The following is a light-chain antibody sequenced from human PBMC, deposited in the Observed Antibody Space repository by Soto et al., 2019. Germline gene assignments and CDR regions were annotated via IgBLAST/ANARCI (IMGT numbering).Light chain of an antibody. V-gene: IGKV3-15*01. Sequence: EIVMTQSPATLSVSPGERATLSCRASQSVSSNLAWYQQKPGQAPRLLIYGASTRATGIPARVSGSVSGTEFTLTIRSLQSEDFAVYYCPQYNNWPYTGGQGTKLETK. CDR1: QSVSSN. J-gene: IGKJ2*01. CDR2: GAS. CDR3: PQYNNWPYT.